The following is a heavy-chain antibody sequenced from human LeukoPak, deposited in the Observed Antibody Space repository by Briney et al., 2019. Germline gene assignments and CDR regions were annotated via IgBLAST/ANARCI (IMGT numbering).Heavy chain of an antibody. CDR3: ARDLDVVVPAAINGWFDP. V-gene: IGHV3-7*01. CDR2: IKQDGSEK. J-gene: IGHJ5*02. CDR1: GFTFSSYW. D-gene: IGHD2-2*02. Sequence: GGSLRLSCAASGFTFSSYWMSWVRQAPGKGLEWVANIKQDGSEKYYVDSVKGRFTISRDNAKNSLYLQMNSLRAEDTAVYYCARDLDVVVPAAINGWFDPWGQGTLGTVSS.